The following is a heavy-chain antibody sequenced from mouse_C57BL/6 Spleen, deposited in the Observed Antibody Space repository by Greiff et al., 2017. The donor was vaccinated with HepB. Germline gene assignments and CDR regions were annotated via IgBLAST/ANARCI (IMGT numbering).Heavy chain of an antibody. CDR3: ARAILTGTYDVDY. D-gene: IGHD4-1*01. J-gene: IGHJ4*01. V-gene: IGHV1-82*01. CDR1: GYAFSSSW. CDR2: IYPGDGDT. Sequence: QVQLQQSGPELVKPGASVKISCKASGYAFSSSWMNWVKQRPGKGLEWIGRIYPGDGDTNYTGKFKGKATLTADKSYSTAYMQISSLTSEDSAVYFCARAILTGTYDVDYWGQGTSVTVSS.